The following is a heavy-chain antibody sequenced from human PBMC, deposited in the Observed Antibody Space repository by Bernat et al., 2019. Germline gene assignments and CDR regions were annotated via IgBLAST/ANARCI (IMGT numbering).Heavy chain of an antibody. V-gene: IGHV2-26*01. D-gene: IGHD6-19*01. CDR1: GFSLSNARMG. J-gene: IGHJ6*03. Sequence: QVTLKESGPVLVKPTETLTLTCTVSGFSLSNARMGVSWIRQPPGKALEWLAHIFSNDEKSYSTSLKSRLTISKDTSKSQVVLTMTTMDPVDTPTYYCARGYSSGWYLSYYMAVGGKGTTVTVSS. CDR2: IFSNDEK. CDR3: ARGYSSGWYLSYYMAV.